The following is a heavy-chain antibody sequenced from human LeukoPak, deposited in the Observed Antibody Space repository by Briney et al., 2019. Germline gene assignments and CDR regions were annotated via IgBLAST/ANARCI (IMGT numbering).Heavy chain of an antibody. CDR3: AKEWEPGYFDY. V-gene: IGHV4-4*02. CDR1: GGSISSYNW. D-gene: IGHD1-26*01. J-gene: IGHJ4*02. CDR2: IYHSGST. Sequence: SETLSLTCTVSGGSISSYNWWRWVRQPPGKGLEWIGEIYHSGSTNYNPSLKSRVTISVDKSKNQFSLKLSSVTAADTAVYYCAKEWEPGYFDYWGQGTLVTVSS.